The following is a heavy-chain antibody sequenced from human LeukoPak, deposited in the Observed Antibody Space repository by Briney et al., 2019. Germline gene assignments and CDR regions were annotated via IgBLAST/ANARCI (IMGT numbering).Heavy chain of an antibody. CDR1: GGSISSYY. J-gene: IGHJ4*02. D-gene: IGHD6-19*01. Sequence: PSETLSLTCTVSGGSISSYYWSWIRQPPGKGLEWIGCIYYSGSTNYNPSLKSRVTISVDTSKNQFSLKLSSVTAADTAAYFCARAASYSSGWGLWGQGTLVTVSS. CDR2: IYYSGST. CDR3: ARAASYSSGWGL. V-gene: IGHV4-59*01.